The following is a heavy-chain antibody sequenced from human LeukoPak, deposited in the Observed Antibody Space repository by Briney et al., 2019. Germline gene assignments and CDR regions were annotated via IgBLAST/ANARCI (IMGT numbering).Heavy chain of an antibody. CDR1: GGSISSGDYY. CDR3: ARDLAYCGGDCYSQYNWFDP. Sequence: SQTLSLTCTVSGGSISSGDYYWSWIRQPPGKGLEWIGYIYYSGSTYHNPSLKSRVTISVDTSKNQFSLKLSSVTAADTAVYYCARDLAYCGGDCYSQYNWFDPWGQGTLVTVSS. D-gene: IGHD2-21*02. V-gene: IGHV4-30-4*01. CDR2: IYYSGST. J-gene: IGHJ5*02.